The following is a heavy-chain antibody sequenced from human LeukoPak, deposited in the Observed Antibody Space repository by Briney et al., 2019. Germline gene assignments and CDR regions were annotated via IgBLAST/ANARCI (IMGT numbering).Heavy chain of an antibody. CDR1: GFTFINAW. V-gene: IGHV3-15*01. Sequence: SGGSLRLSCAASGFTFINAWMAWVRQAPGKGLEWVGRIKAKAHGGTIEYAAPVKGRFTISGDDSKNTLYLQMNSLKTEDTAVYYCTTDGVGVEGATYDNWGQGTLVSVSS. D-gene: IGHD1-26*01. CDR2: IKAKAHGGTI. CDR3: TTDGVGVEGATYDN. J-gene: IGHJ4*02.